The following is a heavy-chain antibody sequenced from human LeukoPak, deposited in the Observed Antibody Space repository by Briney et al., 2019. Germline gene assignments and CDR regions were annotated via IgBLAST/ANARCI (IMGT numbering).Heavy chain of an antibody. D-gene: IGHD6-13*01. CDR1: GGTFSSYA. V-gene: IGHV1-69*05. CDR3: AKDRYSSSWDYFDY. Sequence: ASVKVSCKASGGTFSSYAISWVRQAPGQGLEWMGGIIPIFGTANYAQKFQGRVTITTDESTSTAYMELSSLRAEDTALYYCAKDRYSSSWDYFDYWGQGTLVTVSS. J-gene: IGHJ4*02. CDR2: IIPIFGTA.